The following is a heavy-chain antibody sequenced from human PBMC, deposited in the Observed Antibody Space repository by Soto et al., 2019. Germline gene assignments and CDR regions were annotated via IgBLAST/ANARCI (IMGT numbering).Heavy chain of an antibody. CDR3: ARTIYCSGSTCYNNWFDP. CDR1: GFTFSSYS. D-gene: IGHD2-15*01. Sequence: SGGSLRLSCAASGFTFSSYSMNWVRQAPGKGLEWVSSISSSSTYIYYADSVKGRFSISRDNAKNSLYLQMNSLRAEDTALYYCARTIYCSGSTCYNNWFDPWGQGTLVTVSS. J-gene: IGHJ5*02. V-gene: IGHV3-21*01. CDR2: ISSSSTYI.